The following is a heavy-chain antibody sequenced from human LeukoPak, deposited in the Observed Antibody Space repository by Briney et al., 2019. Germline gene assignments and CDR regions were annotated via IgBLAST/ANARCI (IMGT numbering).Heavy chain of an antibody. J-gene: IGHJ3*02. D-gene: IGHD2-8*01. Sequence: SETLSLTCTVAGASISSYYWSWIRQPPGKGLEWIGHSYSSGNTNYNPSLKSRVTISIDTPKNHFSLRLRSVTAADTAVYYCASHSGSYCTHGVCSNDAFDIWGQGTMVTVSS. V-gene: IGHV4-4*09. CDR3: ASHSGSYCTHGVCSNDAFDI. CDR1: GASISSYY. CDR2: SYSSGNT.